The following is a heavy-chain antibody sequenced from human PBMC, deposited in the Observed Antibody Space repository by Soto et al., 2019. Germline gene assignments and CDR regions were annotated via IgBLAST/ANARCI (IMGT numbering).Heavy chain of an antibody. CDR3: AKTMVRGVIKGGGFDY. V-gene: IGHV3-23*01. D-gene: IGHD3-10*01. CDR1: GFTFSSYA. CDR2: ISGSGGST. J-gene: IGHJ4*02. Sequence: GGSLRLSCAASGFTFSSYAMSWVRQAPGKGLEWVSAISGSGGSTYYADSVKGRFTISRDNSKNTLYLQMNSLRAEDTAVYYCAKTMVRGVIKGGGFDYWGQGTLVTVSS.